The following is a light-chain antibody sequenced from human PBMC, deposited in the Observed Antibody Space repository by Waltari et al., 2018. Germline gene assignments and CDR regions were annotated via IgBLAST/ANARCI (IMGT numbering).Light chain of an antibody. Sequence: DIQMTQSPSSLSASVGDSVTITCRASQTVSSDLHWYQQRPGKAPKLLIYSASTLQSGVPSRFSGRGSGTDFTLTISNLQPEDFATCFCQQNYVTPFTFGLGTKLEIK. CDR2: SAS. V-gene: IGKV1-39*01. CDR3: QQNYVTPFT. J-gene: IGKJ2*01. CDR1: QTVSSD.